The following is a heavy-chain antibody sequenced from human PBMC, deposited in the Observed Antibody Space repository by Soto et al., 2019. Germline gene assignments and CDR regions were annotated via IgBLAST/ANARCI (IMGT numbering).Heavy chain of an antibody. D-gene: IGHD4-17*01. J-gene: IGHJ4*02. CDR1: GGTFSSYT. V-gene: IGHV1-69*02. CDR2: IITILGIA. CDR3: IYGDYVKSTPAPLIDY. Sequence: QVQLVQSGAEVKKPGSSVKVSCKASGGTFSSYTISWVRQAPGQGLEWMGRIITILGIANYGQKFQGRVTITADKSTSTDDMKPSSLRPEDTAVYYCIYGDYVKSTPAPLIDYWGQGTLVTVSS.